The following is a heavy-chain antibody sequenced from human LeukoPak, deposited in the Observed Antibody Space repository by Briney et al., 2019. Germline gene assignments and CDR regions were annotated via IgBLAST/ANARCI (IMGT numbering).Heavy chain of an antibody. CDR1: GFTFSSYS. V-gene: IGHV3-48*04. J-gene: IGHJ1*01. D-gene: IGHD2-15*01. CDR2: ISSSSSTI. CDR3: ATSKREGYCSGGSCYSDFQH. Sequence: PGGSLRLSCAASGFTFSSYSMNWVRQAPGKGREWVAYISSSSSTIHYADSVKGRFTISRDNAKNSLYLQMNSLRAEDTAVYYCATSKREGYCSGGSCYSDFQHWGQGTLVTVSS.